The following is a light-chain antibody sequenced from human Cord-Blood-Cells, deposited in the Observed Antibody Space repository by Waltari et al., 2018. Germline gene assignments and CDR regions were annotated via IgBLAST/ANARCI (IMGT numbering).Light chain of an antibody. CDR2: DVS. J-gene: IGLJ1*01. V-gene: IGLV2-14*01. Sequence: QSALTQPASVSGSPGQSITISCTGSSSDAGGYNYVSWYQQHPGKSPKLMLYDVSKRPSGVSTRFSGSKSGNTASLTISGLQAEDEADYYCSSYTSSSTYVFGTGTKVTVL. CDR3: SSYTSSSTYV. CDR1: SSDAGGYNY.